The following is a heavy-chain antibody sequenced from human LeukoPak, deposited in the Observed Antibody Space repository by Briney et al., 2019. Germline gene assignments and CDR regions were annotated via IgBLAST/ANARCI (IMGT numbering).Heavy chain of an antibody. CDR2: INHSGST. V-gene: IGHV4-34*01. CDR3: ARSDGYGLVGI. D-gene: IGHD3-10*01. CDR1: GGSFSGYY. Sequence: SETLSLTCAVYGGSFSGYYWSWIRQPPGKGLEWIGEINHSGSTNYNPSLKSRFTISVATSKNQFSLKLSSVTAADTAVYYCARSDGYGLVGIWGQGTMVTVSS. J-gene: IGHJ3*02.